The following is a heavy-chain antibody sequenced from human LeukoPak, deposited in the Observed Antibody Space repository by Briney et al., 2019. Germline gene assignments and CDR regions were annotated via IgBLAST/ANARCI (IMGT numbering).Heavy chain of an antibody. D-gene: IGHD3-10*01. CDR3: ARNYGPRTFGYYDYYIDV. Sequence: SETLSLTCTVSGGSISSYYWSWIRQPPGKGLEWIGYIYYSGSTNYNPFLKSRVTILVDTSKNQFSLKLSSVTAADTAVYYCARNYGPRTFGYYDYYIDVWGKGTTVTVSS. CDR1: GGSISSYY. V-gene: IGHV4-59*01. CDR2: IYYSGST. J-gene: IGHJ6*03.